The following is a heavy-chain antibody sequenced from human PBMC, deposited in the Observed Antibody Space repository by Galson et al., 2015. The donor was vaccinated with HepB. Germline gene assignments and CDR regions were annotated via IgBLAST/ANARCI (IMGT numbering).Heavy chain of an antibody. CDR2: IYYSGST. CDR3: ASYYVWGSYSAFDI. J-gene: IGHJ3*02. D-gene: IGHD3-16*01. V-gene: IGHV4-39*07. CDR1: GGSISSSSYY. Sequence: ETLSLTCTVSGGSISSSSYYWGWIRQPPGKGLEWIGSIYYSGSTNYNPSLRSRVTISVDTSKNQFSLKLSSVTAADTAVYYCASYYVWGSYSAFDIWGQGTMVTVSS.